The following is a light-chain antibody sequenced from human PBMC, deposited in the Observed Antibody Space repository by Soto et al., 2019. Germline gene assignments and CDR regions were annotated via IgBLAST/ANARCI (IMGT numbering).Light chain of an antibody. CDR2: EVS. Sequence: QSVLTQPPSASGSPGQSVTISCTGSSSDVGGYNYVSWYQQHPGKAPKLMIYEVSKRPSGVPDRSSGSKSGNTASLTVSGLQAEDEADYYCNSYAGRNNVFGTGTKVTVL. CDR3: NSYAGRNNV. V-gene: IGLV2-8*01. J-gene: IGLJ1*01. CDR1: SSDVGGYNY.